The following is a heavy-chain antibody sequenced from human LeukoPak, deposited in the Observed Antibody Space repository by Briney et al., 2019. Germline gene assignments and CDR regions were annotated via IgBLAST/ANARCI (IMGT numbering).Heavy chain of an antibody. CDR2: IYSGGST. D-gene: IGHD3-22*01. J-gene: IGHJ4*02. V-gene: IGHV3-66*02. Sequence: GGSLRLSCAASGFTVSSNYMSWVRQAPGKGLEWVSVIYSGGSTYYADSVKGRFTISRDNSKNTLYLQMNSLRAEDTAVYYCARLFAYDYYYDSSGYQRLDCWGQGTLVTVSS. CDR1: GFTVSSNY. CDR3: ARLFAYDYYYDSSGYQRLDC.